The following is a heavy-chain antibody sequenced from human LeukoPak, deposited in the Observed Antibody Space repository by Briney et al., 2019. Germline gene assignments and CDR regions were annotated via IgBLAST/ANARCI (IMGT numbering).Heavy chain of an antibody. V-gene: IGHV3-49*04. D-gene: IGHD1-26*01. CDR2: IRSKAYGGTT. CDR1: GFTFGDYA. Sequence: PGGSLRLSCTASGFTFGDYALSWVRQAPGKGLEWVGFIRSKAYGGTTEYAASVKGRFAISRDDSKSIAYLQMNSLKTEDTAVYYCTRSGDYYPLNWFDPSGQGTPVTVSS. CDR3: TRSGDYYPLNWFDP. J-gene: IGHJ5*02.